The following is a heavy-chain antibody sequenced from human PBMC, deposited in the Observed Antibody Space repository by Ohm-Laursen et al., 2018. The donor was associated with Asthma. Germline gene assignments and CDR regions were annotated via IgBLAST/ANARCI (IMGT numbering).Heavy chain of an antibody. CDR3: ARDRDYYDSSGYYQIYFDY. D-gene: IGHD3-22*01. Sequence: GSLRLSCTASGLPFSNFWMSWVRQAPGKGLEWVANIYPDGGEKYYVDSVDGRFTISRDNAKNSLYLQMNSLRAEDTAVYYCARDRDYYDSSGYYQIYFDYWGQGTLVTVSS. CDR2: IYPDGGEK. J-gene: IGHJ4*02. CDR1: GLPFSNFW. V-gene: IGHV3-7*01.